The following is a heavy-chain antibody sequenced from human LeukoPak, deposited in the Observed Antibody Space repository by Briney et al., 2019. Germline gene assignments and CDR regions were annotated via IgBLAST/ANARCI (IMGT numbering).Heavy chain of an antibody. Sequence: SETLSLTCTVSNGSISSDTYFWSWIRQSAGMGLEWIGRISGSGVITYNPSLKSRVILSLDTSNNHFSLKLISVTAADTAVYYCARDSGTTGEVKFDPWGQGMLVTVSS. V-gene: IGHV4-61*02. CDR3: ARDSGTTGEVKFDP. D-gene: IGHD3-10*01. CDR2: ISGSGVI. CDR1: NGSISSDTYF. J-gene: IGHJ5*02.